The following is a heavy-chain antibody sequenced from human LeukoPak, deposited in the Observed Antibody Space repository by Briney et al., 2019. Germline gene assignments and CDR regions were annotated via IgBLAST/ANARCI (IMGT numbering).Heavy chain of an antibody. CDR1: GFTFSSYA. CDR3: AKDTVKGSYSVFDY. Sequence: PGGSLRLSCAASGFTFSSYAMSWVRQAPGKGLEWVSAIRDSGGSTYYADSVKGRFTISRDNSKNALYLQMNSLRAEDTAVYYCAKDTVKGSYSVFDYWGQGTLVTVSS. J-gene: IGHJ4*02. D-gene: IGHD1-26*01. CDR2: IRDSGGST. V-gene: IGHV3-23*01.